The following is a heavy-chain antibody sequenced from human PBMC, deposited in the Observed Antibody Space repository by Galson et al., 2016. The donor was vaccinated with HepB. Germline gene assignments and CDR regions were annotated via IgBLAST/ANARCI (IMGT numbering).Heavy chain of an antibody. CDR3: ARGGGYSHGTDY. CDR1: GDSLGRGGYY. J-gene: IGHJ4*02. D-gene: IGHD5-18*01. Sequence: TLSLTCTVSGDSLGRGGYYWSWVRQHPGKGLEWIAYIYHSGNTFYNPSLKSRVTLSIDTSKNQFSLTLNSVTAADTAVYYCARGGGYSHGTDYWGQGAQVTVSS. CDR2: IYHSGNT. V-gene: IGHV4-31*03.